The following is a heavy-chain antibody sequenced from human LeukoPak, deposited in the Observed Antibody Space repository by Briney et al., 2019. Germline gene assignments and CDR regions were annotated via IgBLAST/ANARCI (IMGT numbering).Heavy chain of an antibody. Sequence: ASVKVPCKASGGTFSSYAISWVRQAPGQGLEWMGWISAYNGNTNYAQKLQGRVTMTTDTSTSTAYMELRSLRSDDTAVYYCARDYGDSSGYSGYMDVWGKGTTVTVSS. CDR3: ARDYGDSSGYSGYMDV. CDR1: GGTFSSYA. CDR2: ISAYNGNT. D-gene: IGHD3-22*01. V-gene: IGHV1-18*01. J-gene: IGHJ6*03.